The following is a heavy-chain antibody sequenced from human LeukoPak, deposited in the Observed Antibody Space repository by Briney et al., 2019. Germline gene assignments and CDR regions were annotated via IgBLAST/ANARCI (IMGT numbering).Heavy chain of an antibody. CDR3: ARGGDCPDY. J-gene: IGHJ4*02. CDR2: IHHSGST. D-gene: IGHD2-21*02. V-gene: IGHV4-38-2*02. CDR1: GYFISSGYY. Sequence: SETLSLTCTVSGYFISSGYYWGWIRQPPGKGLQWIGSIHHSGSTYYNPSLKSRVTISVDTSRNQFSLRLTSVTAADTAVYYCARGGDCPDYWAQGTLVTVSS.